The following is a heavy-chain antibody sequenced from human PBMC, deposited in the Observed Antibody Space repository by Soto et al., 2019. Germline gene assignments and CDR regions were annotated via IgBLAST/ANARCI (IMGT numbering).Heavy chain of an antibody. CDR2: ISYDGNNK. V-gene: IGHV3-30-3*01. J-gene: IGHJ4*02. Sequence: PGGSLRLSCEASGLTFSRYTMHWVRQAPGKGLEWVAVISYDGNNKYSADSVKGRFTISRDNSKNTLSLQMNSLRPQHPAVYYCSRFRSERPFDYWGQGTLVTVSS. CDR3: SRFRSERPFDY. CDR1: GLTFSRYT.